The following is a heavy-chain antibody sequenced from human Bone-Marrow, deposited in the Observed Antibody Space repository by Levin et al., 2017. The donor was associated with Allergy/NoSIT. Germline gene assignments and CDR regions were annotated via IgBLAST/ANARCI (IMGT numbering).Heavy chain of an antibody. D-gene: IGHD4-11*01. Sequence: ASVKVSCKASGYTFTSYDINWVRQATGQGLEWMGWMNPNSGNTGYAQKFQGRVTMTRNTSISTAYMELSSLRSEDTAVYYCARVRVTPVTSRVLGRYYYYYGMDVWGQGTTVTVSS. J-gene: IGHJ6*02. CDR1: GYTFTSYD. CDR2: MNPNSGNT. V-gene: IGHV1-8*01. CDR3: ARVRVTPVTSRVLGRYYYYYGMDV.